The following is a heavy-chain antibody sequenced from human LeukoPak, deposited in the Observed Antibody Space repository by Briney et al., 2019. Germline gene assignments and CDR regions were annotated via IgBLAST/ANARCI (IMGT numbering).Heavy chain of an antibody. D-gene: IGHD3-10*01. CDR2: INTDGSST. CDR1: GFTFSSYW. CDR3: ARLPGAGEVDY. J-gene: IGHJ4*02. V-gene: IGHV3-74*01. Sequence: GGSLRLSCAVSGFTFSSYWMHWVRQAPGKGLVWVSLINTDGSSTSYADSVRGRFTTSRDNAKSMLYLEMNSLRAEDTAVYYCARLPGAGEVDYWGQGTLVTVSS.